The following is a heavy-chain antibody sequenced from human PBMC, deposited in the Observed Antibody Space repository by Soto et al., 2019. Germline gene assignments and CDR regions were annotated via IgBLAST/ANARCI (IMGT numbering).Heavy chain of an antibody. CDR2: ISSSSSTI. D-gene: IGHD3-10*01. CDR1: GFTFSSYS. Sequence: HPGGSLRLSCAASGFTFSSYSMNWVRQAPGKGLEWVSYISSSSSTIYYADSVKGRFTISRDNAKNSLYLQMNSLRAEDTAVYYCASSPERPDFYGSGSYYYYWGQGTLVTVSS. V-gene: IGHV3-48*01. J-gene: IGHJ4*02. CDR3: ASSPERPDFYGSGSYYYY.